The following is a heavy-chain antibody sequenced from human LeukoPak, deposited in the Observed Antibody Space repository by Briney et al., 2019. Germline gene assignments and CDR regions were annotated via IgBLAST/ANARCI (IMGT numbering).Heavy chain of an antibody. J-gene: IGHJ6*03. CDR1: GGTFSSYA. V-gene: IGHV1-69*13. CDR2: IIPIVGTA. D-gene: IGHD4-17*01. Sequence: SVKVSCKASGGTFSSYAISWVRQAPGQGLEWMGGIIPIVGTANYAQKFQGRVTITADESTSTAYMELSSLRSEDTAVYYCARDPRDYGENYYYYYMDVWGKGTTVTVSS. CDR3: ARDPRDYGENYYYYYMDV.